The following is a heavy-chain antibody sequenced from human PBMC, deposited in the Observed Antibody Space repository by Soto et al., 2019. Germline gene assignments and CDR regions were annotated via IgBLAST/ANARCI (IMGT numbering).Heavy chain of an antibody. Sequence: TLSLTCTVSGGSIRVQSYYWTWIRQTPGKGLEWVGSSYYSGTSYFNPALKGRVTISVDMSTNQFSLRLTSVTAADTAVYYCTRRYNWNDYYFDPWGQGTLVTVSS. CDR3: TRRYNWNDYYFDP. CDR1: GGSIRVQSYY. D-gene: IGHD1-20*01. V-gene: IGHV4-39*01. CDR2: SYYSGTS. J-gene: IGHJ5*02.